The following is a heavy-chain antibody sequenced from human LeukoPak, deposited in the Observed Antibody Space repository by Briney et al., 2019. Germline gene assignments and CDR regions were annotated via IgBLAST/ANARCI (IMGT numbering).Heavy chain of an antibody. D-gene: IGHD1-26*01. CDR2: IYSGGST. Sequence: GGSLTLSCAASGFTVSSNYMSWVRQAPGKGLEWVSVIYSGGSTYYADSVKGRFTISRDNSKNTLYLQMNSLRAEDTAVYYCARDLGGSLDYWGQGTLVTVSS. CDR1: GFTVSSNY. CDR3: ARDLGGSLDY. J-gene: IGHJ4*02. V-gene: IGHV3-53*01.